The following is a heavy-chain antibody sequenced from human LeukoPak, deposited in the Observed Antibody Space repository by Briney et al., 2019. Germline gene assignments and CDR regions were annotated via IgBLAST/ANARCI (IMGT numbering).Heavy chain of an antibody. D-gene: IGHD3-3*01. CDR2: IYSDGST. Sequence: GGSLRLSCAVSGFTVSTNYMSWVRQAPGKKLEWVSDIYSDGSTFYADSVKGRFTISRDNSKNTLYLQMNSLRAEDTAVYHCARYDFILISYFDLWGRGTLVTVSS. J-gene: IGHJ2*01. V-gene: IGHV3-53*01. CDR1: GFTVSTNY. CDR3: ARYDFILISYFDL.